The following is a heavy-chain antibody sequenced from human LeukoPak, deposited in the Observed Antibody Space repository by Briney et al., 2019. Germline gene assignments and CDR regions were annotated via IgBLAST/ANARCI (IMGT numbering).Heavy chain of an antibody. CDR2: IKEDGSEK. D-gene: IGHD6-6*01. CDR1: GFTFSSYW. J-gene: IGHJ4*02. CDR3: AKGSGYWGYSSSSN. Sequence: GGSLRLSCAVSGFTFSSYWMSWVRQAPGKGLEWVANIKEDGSEKYYVDSVKGRFTISRDNAKNSLYLQMNSLRAEDTAVYYCAKGSGYWGYSSSSNRGQGTLVTVSS. V-gene: IGHV3-7*03.